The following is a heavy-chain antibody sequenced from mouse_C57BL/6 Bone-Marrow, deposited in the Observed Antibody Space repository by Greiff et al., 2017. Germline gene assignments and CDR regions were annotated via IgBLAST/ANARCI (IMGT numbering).Heavy chain of an antibody. D-gene: IGHD1-1*01. CDR3: ARDYGSSYWYFDV. V-gene: IGHV3-5*01. Sequence: EVQLQESGPGLVKPSQTVFLTCTVTGISITTGNYRWSWIRQFPGNKLEWIGYIYYSGTITYKPSLTSRTTITRDTPKNQFFLEMNSLTAEDTATYYCARDYGSSYWYFDVWGTGTTVTVSS. CDR2: IYYSGTI. J-gene: IGHJ1*03. CDR1: GISITTGNYR.